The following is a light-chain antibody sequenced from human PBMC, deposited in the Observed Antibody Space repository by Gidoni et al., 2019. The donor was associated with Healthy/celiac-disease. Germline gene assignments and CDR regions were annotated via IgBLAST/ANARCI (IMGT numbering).Light chain of an antibody. CDR1: QSVSSY. CDR2: DAS. J-gene: IGKJ4*01. V-gene: IGKV3-11*01. CDR3: QQRSNWPPALT. Sequence: EIVLPQSPATLSLSPGERATLSCRASQSVSSYLPWYQQKPGQAPRLLIYDASKRATGSPARFSGSGSGTDFTLTISSLEPEDVAVDYCQQRSNWPPALTFGGGTKVEIK.